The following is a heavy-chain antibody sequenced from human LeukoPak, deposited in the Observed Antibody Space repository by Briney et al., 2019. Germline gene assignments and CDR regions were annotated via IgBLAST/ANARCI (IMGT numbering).Heavy chain of an antibody. V-gene: IGHV2-5*01. CDR3: THRRELYDYGGHGFEH. J-gene: IGHJ4*02. CDR2: ISYNADK. CDR1: GFSLTTSGVG. Sequence: SGPTLVKPPQTLTLTCIFSGFSLTTSGVGVGWIRQPPGKALEWLANISYNADKRFSTSLRSRLTTTKDTSKNQVVLTMTNMDPVDTATYYCTHRRELYDYGGHGFEHWGQGTLVTVSS. D-gene: IGHD4/OR15-4a*01.